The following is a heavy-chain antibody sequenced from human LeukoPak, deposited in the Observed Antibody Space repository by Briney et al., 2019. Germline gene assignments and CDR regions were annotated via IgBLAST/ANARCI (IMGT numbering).Heavy chain of an antibody. D-gene: IGHD3-3*01. V-gene: IGHV5-51*01. CDR3: ARHSYDFWSGYPRDGGFDP. CDR1: GYSFTSYW. Sequence: GESLKISCKGSGYSFTSYWIGWVRQMPGKGLEWMGIIYPGDSDTRYSPSFQGQVTISADKSISTAYLQWSSLKASDTAMYYCARHSYDFWSGYPRDGGFDPWGQGTLVTVSS. CDR2: IYPGDSDT. J-gene: IGHJ5*02.